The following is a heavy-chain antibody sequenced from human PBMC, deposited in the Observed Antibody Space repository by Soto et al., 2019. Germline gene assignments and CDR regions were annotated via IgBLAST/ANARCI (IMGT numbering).Heavy chain of an antibody. D-gene: IGHD1-20*01. V-gene: IGHV1-3*01. CDR3: AREPPRYNWNHTGFDP. J-gene: IGHJ5*02. CDR1: GYTFTSYA. Sequence: ASVKVFCKASGYTFTSYAMHWVRQAPGQRLEWMGWINAGNGNTKYSQKFQGRVTITRDTSASTAYMELSSLRSEDTAVYYCAREPPRYNWNHTGFDPWGQGTLVTVSS. CDR2: INAGNGNT.